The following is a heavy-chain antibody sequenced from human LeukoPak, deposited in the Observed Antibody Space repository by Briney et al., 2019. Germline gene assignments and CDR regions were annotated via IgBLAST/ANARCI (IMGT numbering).Heavy chain of an antibody. J-gene: IGHJ4*02. D-gene: IGHD1-26*01. Sequence: PSETLSLTCTVSGGSISSGGYYWSWIRQHPGKGLEWIGYIYYSGSTYYNPSLKSRVTISVDTSKNQFSLKLSSVTAADTAVYYCASVNGGSFLFDYWGQGTLVTVSS. V-gene: IGHV4-31*03. CDR2: IYYSGST. CDR3: ASVNGGSFLFDY. CDR1: GGSISSGGYY.